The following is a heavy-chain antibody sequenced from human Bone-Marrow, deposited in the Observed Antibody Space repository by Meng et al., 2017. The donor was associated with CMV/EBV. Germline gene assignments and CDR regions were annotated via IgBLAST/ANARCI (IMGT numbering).Heavy chain of an antibody. V-gene: IGHV3-66*01. D-gene: IGHD2-2*01. CDR1: GFTVGSDY. CDR3: VRDRDIVGAPAPYNWFDH. Sequence: GGSLRLSCAASGFTVGSDYMSWVRQAPGKGLEWVSIIYSGGNTYYADSVKGRFTISRDNARNSLYLQMNSLRVEDTALYYCVRDRDIVGAPAPYNWFDHWGQGTLVTVSS. CDR2: IYSGGNT. J-gene: IGHJ5*02.